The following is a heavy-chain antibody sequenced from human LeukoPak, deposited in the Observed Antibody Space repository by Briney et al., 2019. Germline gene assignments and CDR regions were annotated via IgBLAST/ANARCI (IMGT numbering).Heavy chain of an antibody. D-gene: IGHD5-24*01. CDR1: GYSFTSYW. V-gene: IGHV5-51*01. CDR2: IYPGDSGT. J-gene: IGHJ3*02. CDR3: ARQGMDGYNFWPFDI. Sequence: GESLKISCKGSGYSFTSYWIGWVRQMPGKGLEWMGIIYPGDSGTRYSPSFQGQVTISADKSISTAYLQWSSLKASDTAMYYCARQGMDGYNFWPFDIWGQGTMVTVSS.